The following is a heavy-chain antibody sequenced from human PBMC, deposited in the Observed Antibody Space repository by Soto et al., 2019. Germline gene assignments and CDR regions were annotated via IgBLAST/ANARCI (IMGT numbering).Heavy chain of an antibody. CDR2: IDWDDDK. V-gene: IGHV2-70*11. D-gene: IGHD4-4*01. CDR3: ARILSNSRVEIETVYYYYNGMDV. Sequence: SGPTLVNPTQTLTLTCTFSGFSLSTSGMSVTWIRQPPGKALEWLARIDWDDDKYYSTSLKTRLTISKDTSKNQVVLTMINLDPVDTARYYCARILSNSRVEIETVYYYYNGMDVWGQGTTVTVSS. J-gene: IGHJ6*02. CDR1: GFSLSTSGMS.